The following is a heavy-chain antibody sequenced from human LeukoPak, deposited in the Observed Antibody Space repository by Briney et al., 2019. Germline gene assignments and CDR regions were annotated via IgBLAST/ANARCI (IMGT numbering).Heavy chain of an antibody. CDR3: ARREASSWYSD. J-gene: IGHJ4*02. CDR1: GGSISSSSYY. V-gene: IGHV4-39*01. Sequence: SETLSLTCTVSGGSISSSSYYWGWIRQPPGKGLEWIGTIFYSGSTYYNPSLESRVTISIDTSKNQFSLKLRSVTAADTAVYYCARREASSWYSDWGQGTLVTVSS. CDR2: IFYSGST. D-gene: IGHD6-13*01.